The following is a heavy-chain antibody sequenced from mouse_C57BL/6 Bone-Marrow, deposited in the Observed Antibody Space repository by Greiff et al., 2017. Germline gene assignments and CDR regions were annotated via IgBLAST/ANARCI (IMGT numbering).Heavy chain of an antibody. V-gene: IGHV1-54*01. Sequence: QVQLQQSGAELVRPGTSVKVSCKASGYAFTNYLIEWVKQRPGQGLEWIGVINPGSGGTNYNEKFKGKGTLTADKSSSTAYMQLSSLTSEDSAVYFCARGDYDAMDYWGQGTSVTVSS. CDR3: ARGDYDAMDY. J-gene: IGHJ4*01. CDR2: INPGSGGT. CDR1: GYAFTNYL. D-gene: IGHD1-1*02.